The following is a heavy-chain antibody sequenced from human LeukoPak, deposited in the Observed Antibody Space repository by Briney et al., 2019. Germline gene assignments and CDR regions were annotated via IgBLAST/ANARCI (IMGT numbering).Heavy chain of an antibody. Sequence: QPGGSLRLSCAASGFTVSSNYMSWVRQAPGKGLEWGSVIYSGGSTYYADSVKGRFTISRDNSKNTLYLQMNSLRAEDTAVYYCARELATIAFDYWGQGTLVTVSS. V-gene: IGHV3-66*01. J-gene: IGHJ4*02. CDR3: ARELATIAFDY. CDR2: IYSGGST. CDR1: GFTVSSNY. D-gene: IGHD5-24*01.